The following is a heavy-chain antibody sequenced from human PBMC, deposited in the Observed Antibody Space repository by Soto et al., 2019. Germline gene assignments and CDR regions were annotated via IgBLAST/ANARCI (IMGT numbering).Heavy chain of an antibody. D-gene: IGHD4-17*01. CDR2: IIPILNIS. Sequence: QVQLVQSGAEVKKPGSSVKVSCKASGGTFSSYTINWVRQAPGQGLEWMGRIIPILNISNFAQRFQGRVTITAAKFMIAAYMERSSVRSTDTAVYSCATSFASDYIPRVQYYYYVDVWGKGTTVTVSS. J-gene: IGHJ6*03. V-gene: IGHV1-69*02. CDR3: ATSFASDYIPRVQYYYYVDV. CDR1: GGTFSSYT.